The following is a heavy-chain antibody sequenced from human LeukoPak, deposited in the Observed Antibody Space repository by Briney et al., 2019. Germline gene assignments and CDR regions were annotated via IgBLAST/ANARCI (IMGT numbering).Heavy chain of an antibody. J-gene: IGHJ3*02. Sequence: GGSLRLSCAASGFTVSYSYMSWVRRAPGKGLEWVSIIYSGGSTYYADSVKGRFTISRDNSKNTLYLQMNSLRAEDTAVYYCAKVPDYGDYGGHDAFDIWGQGTMVTVSS. CDR3: AKVPDYGDYGGHDAFDI. CDR2: IYSGGST. CDR1: GFTVSYSY. V-gene: IGHV3-53*01. D-gene: IGHD4-17*01.